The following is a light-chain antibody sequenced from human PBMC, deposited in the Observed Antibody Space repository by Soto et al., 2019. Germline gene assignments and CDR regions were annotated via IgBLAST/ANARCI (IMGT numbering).Light chain of an antibody. CDR1: QSVSNF. Sequence: IVLTQSPATLALSKGDRATLSCRASQSVSNFLAWYQQKPGQAPRLLIYDASNRATAIPARFSGGGSGTDFTLTISSLEPEDFAVYYCQVRSNWPTWTFGQGTKVDFK. V-gene: IGKV3-11*01. CDR3: QVRSNWPTWT. CDR2: DAS. J-gene: IGKJ1*01.